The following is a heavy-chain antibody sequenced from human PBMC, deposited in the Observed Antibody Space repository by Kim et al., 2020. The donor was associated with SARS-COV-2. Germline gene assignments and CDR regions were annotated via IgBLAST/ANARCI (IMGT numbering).Heavy chain of an antibody. J-gene: IGHJ6*03. D-gene: IGHD3-9*01. CDR1: GYTFTSYA. CDR3: ARDSYYDIFRYYYYYMYV. CDR2: INAGNGNT. Sequence: ASVKVSCKASGYTFTSYAMHWVRQAPGQRLEWMGWINAGNGNTKYSQKFQGRVTITRDTSASTAYMELSSLRSEDTAVYYCARDSYYDIFRYYYYYMYVWGKGTTVTVSS. V-gene: IGHV1-3*01.